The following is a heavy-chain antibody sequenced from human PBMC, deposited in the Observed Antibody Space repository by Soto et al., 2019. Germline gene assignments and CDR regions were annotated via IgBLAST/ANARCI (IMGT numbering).Heavy chain of an antibody. Sequence: QVQLVQSGAEVKKPGASVKVSCKASGYTFTSYAMHWVRQAPGQRLEWMGWINAGNGNTKYSQKFQGRVTITRDTSASTAYMELSSLRSEDTAVYYCARDHGVVVLTAILNYWGQGTLVTVSS. CDR2: INAGNGNT. CDR3: ARDHGVVVLTAILNY. V-gene: IGHV1-3*01. D-gene: IGHD2-21*02. J-gene: IGHJ4*02. CDR1: GYTFTSYA.